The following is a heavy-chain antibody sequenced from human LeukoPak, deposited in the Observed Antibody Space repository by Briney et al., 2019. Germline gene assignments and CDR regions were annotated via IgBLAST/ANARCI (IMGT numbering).Heavy chain of an antibody. CDR2: ISGSGGST. J-gene: IGHJ4*02. CDR1: GFTFSSYA. V-gene: IGHV3-23*01. D-gene: IGHD6-19*01. CDR3: ATTQPRTGYSSGWYFFDY. Sequence: KTGGSLRLSCAASGFTFSSYAMSWVRQAPGKGLEWVSAISGSGGSTYYADSVKGRFTISRDNSKNTLYLQMNSLRAEDTAVYYCATTQPRTGYSSGWYFFDYWGQGTLVTVSS.